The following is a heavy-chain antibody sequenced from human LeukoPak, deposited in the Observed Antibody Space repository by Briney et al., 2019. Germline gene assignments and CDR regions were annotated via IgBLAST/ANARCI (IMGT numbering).Heavy chain of an antibody. D-gene: IGHD4-17*01. CDR1: GFTFDDYA. CDR2: ISGSGGST. CDR3: AKDDYGDYDY. V-gene: IGHV3-23*01. Sequence: QTGGSLRLSCAASGFTFDDYAMHWVRQAPGKGLEWVSAISGSGGSTYYADSVKGRFTISRDNSKNTLYLQMNSLRAEDTAVYYCAKDDYGDYDYWGQGTLVTVSS. J-gene: IGHJ4*02.